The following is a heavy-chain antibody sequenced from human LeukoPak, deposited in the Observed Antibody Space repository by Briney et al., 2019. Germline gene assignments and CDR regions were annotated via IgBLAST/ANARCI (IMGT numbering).Heavy chain of an antibody. CDR1: GGTFSSYA. D-gene: IGHD1-26*01. CDR3: ARVYSGSYYFDY. CDR2: IIPIFGTA. J-gene: IGHJ4*02. Sequence: ASVKVSCKASGGTFSSYAISWVRQAPGQELEWMGRIIPIFGTANYAQKFQGRVTITTDESTSTAYMELSSLRSEDTAVYYCARVYSGSYYFDYWGQGTLVTVSS. V-gene: IGHV1-69*05.